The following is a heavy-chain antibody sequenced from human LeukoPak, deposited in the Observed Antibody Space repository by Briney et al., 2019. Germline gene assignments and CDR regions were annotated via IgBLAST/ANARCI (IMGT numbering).Heavy chain of an antibody. J-gene: IGHJ4*02. D-gene: IGHD1-26*01. Sequence: ASVKVSCXASGYTFTGYYIHWVRQAPGQGLEWMERINPNSGGTNGAQEFQGRVTMTRDTSISTAYMELSSLTSDDTAVYYCARDLSSTSNWEFDYWGQGTLVTVSS. CDR1: GYTFTGYY. CDR3: ARDLSSTSNWEFDY. V-gene: IGHV1-2*06. CDR2: INPNSGGT.